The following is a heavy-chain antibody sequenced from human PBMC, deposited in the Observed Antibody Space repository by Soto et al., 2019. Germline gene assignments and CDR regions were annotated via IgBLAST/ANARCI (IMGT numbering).Heavy chain of an antibody. D-gene: IGHD2-2*01. V-gene: IGHV3-23*01. CDR2: LGGNGFTT. Sequence: EVQLLESGGGLVQPGGSLRLSCLVSGFTFGSYAMSWVRQAPEKGPEWVAILGGNGFTTYYADSVKGRFTISGDKSKSTRFLQMNSLRADDTGVYYCAKALRPSLNFFSYMDVWGRGTSVTVSS. CDR3: AKALRPSLNFFSYMDV. CDR1: GFTFGSYA. J-gene: IGHJ6*03.